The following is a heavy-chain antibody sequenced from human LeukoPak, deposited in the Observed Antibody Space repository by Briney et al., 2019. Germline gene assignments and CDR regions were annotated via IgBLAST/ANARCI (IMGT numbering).Heavy chain of an antibody. CDR1: GYTFTSYD. CDR2: MNPNSGNT. V-gene: IGHV1-8*01. Sequence: ASVKVSCKASGYTFTSYDINWVRQATGQGLEWMGWMNPNSGNTGYAQKFQGRVTMTRNTSISTAYMELSSLRSEDTAAYYCARVRTYYDILTGYYTYNWFDPWGQGTLVTVSS. D-gene: IGHD3-9*01. CDR3: ARVRTYYDILTGYYTYNWFDP. J-gene: IGHJ5*02.